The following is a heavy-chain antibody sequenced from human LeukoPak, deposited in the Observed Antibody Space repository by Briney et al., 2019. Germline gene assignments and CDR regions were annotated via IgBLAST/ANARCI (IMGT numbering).Heavy chain of an antibody. CDR2: INPNSGGT. D-gene: IGHD5-18*01. Sequence: GASVNVSCKASGYTFTVYYMHWVRQAPGQGLEWMGRINPNSGGTNYAQKFQGRVTMTRDTSISTAYMELSRLRSDDTAVYYCARAQDGGYGSFDYWGQGTLVTVSS. V-gene: IGHV1-2*06. CDR3: ARAQDGGYGSFDY. J-gene: IGHJ4*02. CDR1: GYTFTVYY.